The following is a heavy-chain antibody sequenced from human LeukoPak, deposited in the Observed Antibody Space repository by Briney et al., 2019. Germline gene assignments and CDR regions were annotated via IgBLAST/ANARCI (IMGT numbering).Heavy chain of an antibody. D-gene: IGHD6-13*01. J-gene: IGHJ4*02. CDR3: ARDGIGIAAAGTWLLFDY. V-gene: IGHV1-2*02. CDR1: GYTFTGYY. Sequence: ASVKVSGKASGYTFTGYYMHWVRQAPGQGLEWMGWINPNSGGTNYAQKFQGRVTMTRDTSISTAYMELSRLRSDDTAVYYCARDGIGIAAAGTWLLFDYWGQGTLVTVSS. CDR2: INPNSGGT.